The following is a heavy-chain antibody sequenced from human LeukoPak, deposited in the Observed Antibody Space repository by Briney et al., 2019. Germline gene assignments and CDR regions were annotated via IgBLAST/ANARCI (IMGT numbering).Heavy chain of an antibody. D-gene: IGHD3-16*02. Sequence: GASVKVSCKASGYSFSSYSITWLRQAPGQGLEWMGWISVYSGDTNYAQKFQGRVTMTTDTSTSTAYMELRSLRSDDTAVYYCATLEPFYELVWGSYRYFNWGQGTLVTVSS. V-gene: IGHV1-18*01. CDR3: ATLEPFYELVWGSYRYFN. J-gene: IGHJ4*02. CDR2: ISVYSGDT. CDR1: GYSFSSYS.